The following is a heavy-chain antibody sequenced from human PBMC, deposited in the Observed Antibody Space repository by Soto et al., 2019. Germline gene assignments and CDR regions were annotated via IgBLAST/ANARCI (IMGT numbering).Heavy chain of an antibody. J-gene: IGHJ4*02. CDR2: IIPIFGTA. CDR1: GGTFSSYA. V-gene: IGHV1-69*01. D-gene: IGHD6-13*01. CDR3: ARGRSGYSSSYYYFDY. Sequence: QVQLVQSGAEVKKPGSSVKVSCKASGGTFSSYAISWVRQAPGQGLEWMGGIIPIFGTANYAQKFQGRVTITADESTSTAYMELSSMRSEDTAVYYCARGRSGYSSSYYYFDYWGQGTLVTVSS.